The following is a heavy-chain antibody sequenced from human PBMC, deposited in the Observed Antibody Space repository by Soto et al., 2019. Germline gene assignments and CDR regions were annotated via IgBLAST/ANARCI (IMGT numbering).Heavy chain of an antibody. J-gene: IGHJ4*02. Sequence: GGSLRLSCAASGFTFSSYWMNWVRQAPGKGLEWVANIKPDGSQKYYLDSVKGRFTISRDNAKNSVFLQMDSLRAEDTAIYYCARAAFSSSSYWGQGTVVTVSS. CDR3: ARAAFSSSSY. V-gene: IGHV3-7*01. CDR2: IKPDGSQK. D-gene: IGHD6-13*01. CDR1: GFTFSSYW.